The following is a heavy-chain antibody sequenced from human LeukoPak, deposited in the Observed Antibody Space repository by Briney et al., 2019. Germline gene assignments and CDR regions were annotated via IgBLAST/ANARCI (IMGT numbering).Heavy chain of an antibody. J-gene: IGHJ4*02. CDR3: ARDITMVRGVIIHVFDY. Sequence: GGSLRLSCAASRFTFSSYAMHWVRQAPGKGLEWVAVISYDGSNKYYADSVKGRFTISRDNSKNTLYLQTNSLRAEDTAVYYCARDITMVRGVIIHVFDYWGQGTLVTVSS. V-gene: IGHV3-30*04. CDR1: RFTFSSYA. D-gene: IGHD3-10*01. CDR2: ISYDGSNK.